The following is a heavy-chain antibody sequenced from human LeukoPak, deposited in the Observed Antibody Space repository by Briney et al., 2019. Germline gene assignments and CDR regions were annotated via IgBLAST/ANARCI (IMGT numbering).Heavy chain of an antibody. CDR2: IWYDGSNK. CDR1: GFTFSSYA. V-gene: IGHV3-33*06. CDR3: AKDWEDAIDP. D-gene: IGHD1-26*01. J-gene: IGHJ5*02. Sequence: PGGSLRLSCTASGFTFSSYAMHWVRQAPGKGLEWVAVIWYDGSNKYYADSVKGQFTISRDNSKNTLYLQMNSLRAEDTAVYYCAKDWEDAIDPCGQGTLVTVSS.